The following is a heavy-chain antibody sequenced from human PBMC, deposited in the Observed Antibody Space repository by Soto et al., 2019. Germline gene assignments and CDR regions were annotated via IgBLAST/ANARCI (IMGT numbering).Heavy chain of an antibody. D-gene: IGHD6-13*01. J-gene: IGHJ6*02. Sequence: PSEPLCLTCAVYGGSFIVYYWSWIGQPPGKGLEWIGEINHSGSTNYNPSLKSRVTISVDTSKNQFSLKLSSVTAADTAVYYCARDSSSWFVYYYGMDVWGQGTTVTVSS. CDR1: GGSFIVYY. CDR2: INHSGST. CDR3: ARDSSSWFVYYYGMDV. V-gene: IGHV4-34*01.